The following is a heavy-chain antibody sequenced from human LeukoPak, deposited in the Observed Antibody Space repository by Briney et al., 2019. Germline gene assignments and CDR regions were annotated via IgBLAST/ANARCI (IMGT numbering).Heavy chain of an antibody. CDR2: MNPNSGNT. D-gene: IGHD2-8*01. Sequence: ASVKVSCKASGYTFTSYDINWVRQATGQGLEWMGWMNPNSGNTGYAQKFQGRVTMTRSTSISTAYMELSSLRSEDTAVYYCARVDCTNGVCYSFDYWGQGTLVTVSS. CDR3: ARVDCTNGVCYSFDY. V-gene: IGHV1-8*01. J-gene: IGHJ4*02. CDR1: GYTFTSYD.